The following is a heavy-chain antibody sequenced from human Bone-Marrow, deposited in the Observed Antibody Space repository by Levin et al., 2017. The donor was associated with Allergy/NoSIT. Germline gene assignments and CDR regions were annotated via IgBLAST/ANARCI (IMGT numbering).Heavy chain of an antibody. CDR3: IKDHTGHDDY. D-gene: IGHD2-8*02. V-gene: IGHV3-74*01. J-gene: IGHJ4*02. Sequence: SCVASGFTFSSYWMHWVRQAPGKELVWVSRINTEGTGTSYADSVKGRFTISRDNAKNTLYLQMNSLRAEDTALYYCIKDHTGHDDYWGQGTLVTVSS. CDR2: INTEGTGT. CDR1: GFTFSSYW.